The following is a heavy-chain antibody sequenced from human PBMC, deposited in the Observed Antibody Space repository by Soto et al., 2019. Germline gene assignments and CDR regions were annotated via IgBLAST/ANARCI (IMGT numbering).Heavy chain of an antibody. J-gene: IGHJ4*02. Sequence: QVHLEQSGADVRKPGSSVGVSCKASGGTADRFAISWVRQAPGEGLEWKGGITPLFRTPHYAKKFQGRVNIAADGSSNATYMALGSLTFYDTAVYYCAWESRDTPIVPFSHWGQGTLVTVSS. CDR1: GGTADRFA. CDR2: ITPLFRTP. CDR3: AWESRDTPIVPFSH. D-gene: IGHD2-8*01. V-gene: IGHV1-69*01.